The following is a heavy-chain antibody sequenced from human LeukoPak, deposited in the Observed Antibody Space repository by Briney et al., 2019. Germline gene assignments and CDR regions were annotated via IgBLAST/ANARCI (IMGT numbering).Heavy chain of an antibody. J-gene: IGHJ4*02. Sequence: GGSLRLSCTASGFTFGDYGMSWVRQAPGKGLEWVGFIRSKAYGGTTEYAASVKGRFTISRDDSKSIAYLQMNSLKTEDTAVYYCTGSFGELTFFDYWGQGTLVTVSS. CDR3: TGSFGELTFFDY. CDR2: IRSKAYGGTT. V-gene: IGHV3-49*04. D-gene: IGHD3-10*01. CDR1: GFTFGDYG.